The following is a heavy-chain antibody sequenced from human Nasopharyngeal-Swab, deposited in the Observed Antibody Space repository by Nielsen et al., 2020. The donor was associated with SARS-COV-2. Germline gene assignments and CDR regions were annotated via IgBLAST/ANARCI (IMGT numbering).Heavy chain of an antibody. D-gene: IGHD3-3*01. CDR3: ARDGLDYDFWSAYFMDV. CDR2: ISPHGITT. J-gene: IGHJ6*02. V-gene: IGHV3-64*04. CDR1: GFTFSDYS. Sequence: GESLKISCSASGFTFSDYSMHWVRQAPGKGLEYVSAISPHGITTYYADSVKGRFTISRDNAKNSLYLQMNSLRAEDTAVYYCARDGLDYDFWSAYFMDVWGQGTTVTVSS.